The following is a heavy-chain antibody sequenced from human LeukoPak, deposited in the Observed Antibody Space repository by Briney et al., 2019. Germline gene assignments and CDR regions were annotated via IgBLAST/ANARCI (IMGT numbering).Heavy chain of an antibody. CDR2: IFSGGNT. CDR3: ARGFSRSCDSYFDY. CDR1: GFPVSSKY. J-gene: IGHJ4*02. Sequence: WGSLTLSCAASGFPVSSKYRTWVRQAPGKGLEWVSVIFSGGNTFYADSVKGRFTISRDNSKNTLYLQMNSLRAEDTAVYYCARGFSRSCDSYFDYWGQGPLVTVSS. D-gene: IGHD6-13*01. V-gene: IGHV3-53*01.